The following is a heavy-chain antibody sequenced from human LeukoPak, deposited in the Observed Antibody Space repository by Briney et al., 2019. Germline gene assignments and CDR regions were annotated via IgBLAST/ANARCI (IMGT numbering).Heavy chain of an antibody. CDR1: GFTFSSYA. CDR2: ISYDGSNK. J-gene: IGHJ4*02. CDR3: RISSSWFDY. Sequence: HPGGSLRLSCAASGFTFSSYAMHWVRQAPGKGLEWVAVISYDGSNKYYADSVKGRFTISRDNSKNTLYLQMNSLRAEDTAVYYCRISSSWFDYWGQGTLVTVSS. V-gene: IGHV3-30*04. D-gene: IGHD6-13*01.